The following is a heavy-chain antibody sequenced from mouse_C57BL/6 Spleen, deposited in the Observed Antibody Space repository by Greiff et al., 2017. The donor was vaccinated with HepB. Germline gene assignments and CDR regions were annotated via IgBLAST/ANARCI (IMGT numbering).Heavy chain of an antibody. CDR1: GYSFTGYY. V-gene: IGHV1-42*01. D-gene: IGHD1-1*01. Sequence: EVQLQQSGPELVKPGASVKISCKASGYSFTGYYMNWVKQSPEKSLEWIGEINPSTGGTTYNQKFKAKATLTVDKSSSTAYMQLKSLTSEDSAVYYCARSSYAGYFDVWGTGTTVTVSS. CDR3: ARSSYAGYFDV. CDR2: INPSTGGT. J-gene: IGHJ1*03.